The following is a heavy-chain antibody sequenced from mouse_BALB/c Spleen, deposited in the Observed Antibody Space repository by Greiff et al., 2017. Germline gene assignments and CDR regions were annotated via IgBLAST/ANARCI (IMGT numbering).Heavy chain of an antibody. CDR1: GFTFSSYG. CDR2: INSNGGST. J-gene: IGHJ3*01. Sequence: EVHLVESGGGLVQPGGSLKLSCAASGFTFSSYGMSWVRQTPDKRLELVATINSNGGSTYYPDSVKGRFTISRDNAKNTLYLQMSSLKSEDTAMYYCASNRYDGLWFAYWGQGTLVTVSA. V-gene: IGHV5-6-3*01. CDR3: ASNRYDGLWFAY. D-gene: IGHD2-14*01.